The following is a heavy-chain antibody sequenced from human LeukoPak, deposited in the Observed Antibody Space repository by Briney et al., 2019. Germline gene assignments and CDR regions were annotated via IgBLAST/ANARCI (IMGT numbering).Heavy chain of an antibody. CDR2: DYCGGNT. CDR1: GFSVTTDSYC. J-gene: IGHJ4*02. D-gene: IGHD3-10*01. CDR3: ARDHFGSLDS. V-gene: IGHV4-61*01. Sequence: SETLSLTCTVSGFSVTTDSYCWGWIRQPPGKGLEWIGYDYCGGNTNYDPSLKKRVTISVDTSKNQFSLTLTSVTAADTAVYFCARDHFGSLDSWGQGILVTVSS.